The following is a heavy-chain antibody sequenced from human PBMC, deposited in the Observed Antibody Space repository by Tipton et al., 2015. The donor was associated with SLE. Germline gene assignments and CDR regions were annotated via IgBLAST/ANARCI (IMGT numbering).Heavy chain of an antibody. J-gene: IGHJ3*02. CDR1: GGSISSYY. V-gene: IGHV4-59*01. CDR2: NYYSGST. D-gene: IGHD3-16*01. Sequence: GSLRLSCTVSGGSISSYYWSWIRQPPGKGLEWSGYNYYSGSTNYNPSLKSRVTISVDTSKNQFSLKLSSVTAADTAVYYCARGGGDAFDIWGQGTMVTVSS. CDR3: ARGGGDAFDI.